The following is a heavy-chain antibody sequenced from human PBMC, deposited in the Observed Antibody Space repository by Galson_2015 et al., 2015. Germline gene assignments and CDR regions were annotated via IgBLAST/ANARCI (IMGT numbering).Heavy chain of an antibody. CDR2: MNPNSGDT. J-gene: IGHJ6*03. Sequence: SVKVSCKASGYTFTNYDISWVRQAAGQGLEWMGWMNPNSGDTGYAQKFQGRVTMTRDTSISTAYMELSSLRSEDTVVYYCARAPPETLGDYYMDVWGKGTTVAVSS. V-gene: IGHV1-8*01. CDR3: ARAPPETLGDYYMDV. D-gene: IGHD1-14*01. CDR1: GYTFTNYD.